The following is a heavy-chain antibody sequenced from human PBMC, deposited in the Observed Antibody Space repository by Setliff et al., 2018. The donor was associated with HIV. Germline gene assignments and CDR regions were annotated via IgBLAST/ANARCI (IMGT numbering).Heavy chain of an antibody. CDR1: GGTFSSYA. CDR3: ARVGATSFGFDY. CDR2: IIPILGIA. J-gene: IGHJ4*02. V-gene: IGHV1-69*10. D-gene: IGHD1-26*01. Sequence: SVKVSCKASGGTFSSYAISWVRQAPGQGLEWMGGIIPILGIANYAQKFQGRVTITADESTGTAYMELSSLRSEDTAVYYCARVGATSFGFDYWGQGTLVTVSS.